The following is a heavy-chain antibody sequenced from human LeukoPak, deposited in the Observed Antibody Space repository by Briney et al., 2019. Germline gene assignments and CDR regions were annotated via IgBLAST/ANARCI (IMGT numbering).Heavy chain of an antibody. Sequence: ASVKVSCKASGYTFTSYAMHWVRQAPGQRLEWMGWINAGNGNTKYSQKFQGRVTITRDTSASTAYMELSSLRSEDTAVYYCARWATYDSLTGYYLGWFDPWGQGTLVTVSS. CDR3: ARWATYDSLTGYYLGWFDP. V-gene: IGHV1-3*01. CDR2: INAGNGNT. CDR1: GYTFTSYA. J-gene: IGHJ5*02. D-gene: IGHD3-9*01.